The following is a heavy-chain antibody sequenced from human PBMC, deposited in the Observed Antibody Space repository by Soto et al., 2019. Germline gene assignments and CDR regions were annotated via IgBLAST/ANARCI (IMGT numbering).Heavy chain of an antibody. D-gene: IGHD3-10*01. J-gene: IGHJ3*01. Sequence: QGQLQQSGPVLVKPSQTLSLTCAISGDSVSSDITSWNWIRQSPSRGLEWLGRTYYRSKWFHDYAASVKSRITINPDTSKNQFSLELNSMTPEDTAVYYCARGKALDVWGQGTVVTVSS. V-gene: IGHV6-1*01. CDR1: GDSVSSDITS. CDR3: ARGKALDV. CDR2: TYYRSKWFH.